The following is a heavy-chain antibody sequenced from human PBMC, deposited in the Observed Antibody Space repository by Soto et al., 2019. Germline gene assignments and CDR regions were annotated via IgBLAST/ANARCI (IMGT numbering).Heavy chain of an antibody. CDR1: GGSISSGGYY. CDR3: ARVNVHCSGGSCYSSWFDP. J-gene: IGHJ5*02. D-gene: IGHD2-15*01. V-gene: IGHV4-31*03. Sequence: SETLSLTCTVSGGSISSGGYYWSWIRQHPGKGLEWIGYIYYSGSTYYNPSLKSRVTISVDTSKNQFSLKLSSGTAADTAVYYCARVNVHCSGGSCYSSWFDPWGQGTLVTVSS. CDR2: IYYSGST.